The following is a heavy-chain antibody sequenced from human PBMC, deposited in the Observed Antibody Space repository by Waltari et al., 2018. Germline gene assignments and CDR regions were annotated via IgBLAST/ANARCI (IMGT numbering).Heavy chain of an antibody. V-gene: IGHV3-23*01. J-gene: IGHJ4*02. CDR3: AKDMGSSWYQIDY. CDR2: IGGTGAFT. Sequence: EVQLLESGGGSVQPGGALRLSWAASGFAFTNLAMAWVRQAPGKGLEWVSAIGGTGAFTYYADSVKGRFTITRDNSKNTVYLQMNSLRAEDTAVYYCAKDMGSSWYQIDYWGQGNLVTVSS. CDR1: GFAFTNLA. D-gene: IGHD6-13*01.